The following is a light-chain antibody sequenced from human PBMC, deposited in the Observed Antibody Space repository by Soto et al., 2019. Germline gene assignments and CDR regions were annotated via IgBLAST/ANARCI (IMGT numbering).Light chain of an antibody. CDR2: GAS. V-gene: IGKV3-20*01. Sequence: ENVLTQSPGTLSLSPGERATLSCRASQSVSSNFLAWYQPKPGQAPRLLIYGASRRATGIPDRFSGSGSGTDFTLTISRLEPADFAVYYCQQYGSSPRTFGQGTKVEIK. J-gene: IGKJ1*01. CDR3: QQYGSSPRT. CDR1: QSVSSNF.